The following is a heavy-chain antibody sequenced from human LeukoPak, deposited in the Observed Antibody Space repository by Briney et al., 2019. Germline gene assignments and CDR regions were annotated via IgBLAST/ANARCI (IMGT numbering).Heavy chain of an antibody. V-gene: IGHV1-8*02. CDR2: MNPNSGNT. Sequence: GASVKVSCKASGYTFTSYDINWVRQATGQGLEWMGWMNPNSGNTGYAQKFQGRVTMTRDTSISTAYMELSRLRSDDTAVYYCARDSHTAMVTLYYYYYYMDVWGKGTTVTISS. CDR3: ARDSHTAMVTLYYYYYYMDV. J-gene: IGHJ6*03. CDR1: GYTFTSYD. D-gene: IGHD5-18*01.